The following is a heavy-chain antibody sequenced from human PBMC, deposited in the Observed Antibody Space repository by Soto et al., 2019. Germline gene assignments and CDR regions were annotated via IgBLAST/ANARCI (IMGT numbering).Heavy chain of an antibody. V-gene: IGHV1-46*01. CDR1: GYPFTSYY. D-gene: IGHD3-22*01. Sequence: ASVKVYFKASGYPFTSYYMHLVRQAPGQGLEWMGIINPSGGSTSYSQKFQGRVTMTRDTSTSTVYMELSSLRSEDTAVYYCARVRRSSGYYYGYWGQGTTVTVSS. J-gene: IGHJ4*02. CDR2: INPSGGST. CDR3: ARVRRSSGYYYGY.